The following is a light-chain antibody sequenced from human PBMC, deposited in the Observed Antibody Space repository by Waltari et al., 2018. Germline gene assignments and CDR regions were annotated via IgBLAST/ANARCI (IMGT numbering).Light chain of an antibody. Sequence: QSALTQPPSASGSPGQSVTIPFTGTSSDIGGHPYGSWYQQHPGEAPKLIIFEASKRSSGVPDRFSGSKAGNTASLTVSGLQADDEADYYCSSYAGSHTVLLFGGGTKLTVL. J-gene: IGLJ2*01. V-gene: IGLV2-8*01. CDR2: EAS. CDR1: SSDIGGHPY. CDR3: SSYAGSHTVLL.